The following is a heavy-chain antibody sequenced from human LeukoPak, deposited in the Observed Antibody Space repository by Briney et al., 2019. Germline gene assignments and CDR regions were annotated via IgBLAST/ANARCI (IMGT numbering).Heavy chain of an antibody. Sequence: GGSLRLSCAASGFTFSGYAMHWVRQAPGKGLEWVAVISYDGSNKYYADSVKGRFTISRDNSKNTLYLQMNSLRPEDTAVYYCAKETYYYGSGVIRGWLDPWGQGTLVTVSS. J-gene: IGHJ5*02. D-gene: IGHD3-10*01. CDR3: AKETYYYGSGVIRGWLDP. V-gene: IGHV3-30*18. CDR1: GFTFSGYA. CDR2: ISYDGSNK.